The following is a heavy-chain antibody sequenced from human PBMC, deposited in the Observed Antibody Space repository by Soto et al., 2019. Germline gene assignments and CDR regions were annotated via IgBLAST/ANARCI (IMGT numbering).Heavy chain of an antibody. Sequence: GESLKISCNGSGYIFSSYWIGSVRQMPGKGLEWMGITHGGDANTRYSPSFEGQVTISTDKSITTAYLQWSSLKYSDTAMYYCARKVFSNGSSDAFNSWCQXTMVPVSA. J-gene: IGHJ4*03. D-gene: IGHD3-22*01. CDR2: THGGDANT. CDR1: GYIFSSYW. V-gene: IGHV5-51*01. CDR3: ARKVFSNGSSDAFNS.